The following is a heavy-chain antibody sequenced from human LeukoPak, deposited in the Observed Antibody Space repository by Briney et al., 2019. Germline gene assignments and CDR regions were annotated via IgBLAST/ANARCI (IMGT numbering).Heavy chain of an antibody. CDR1: GFTFSNNW. J-gene: IGHJ4*02. CDR3: VRDGVGAPPFDY. D-gene: IGHD1-26*01. Sequence: GGSLRLSCAASGFTFSNNWMHWVRQAPGKGLVWVSRIKGDGGSTDYADSVKGRFTISRDNAKNTLLLQMNSLRAEDTAVYYCVRDGVGAPPFDYWGQGVLVTVSS. V-gene: IGHV3-74*01. CDR2: IKGDGGST.